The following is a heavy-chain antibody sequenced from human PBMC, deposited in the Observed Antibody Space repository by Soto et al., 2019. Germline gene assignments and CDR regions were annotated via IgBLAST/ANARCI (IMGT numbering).Heavy chain of an antibody. CDR3: AKARFRSASSGWFDP. CDR2: FDPEDGET. V-gene: IGHV1-24*01. Sequence: ASVKVSCKVSGDTLPEFSMHWVRQAPGEGLEWMGGFDPEDGETIYAQKFLGRVTMTEDTSTDTAYMELSSLTSEDTAVYYCAKARFRSASSGWFDPWGQGTLGTVSS. D-gene: IGHD3-10*01. CDR1: GDTLPEFS. J-gene: IGHJ5*02.